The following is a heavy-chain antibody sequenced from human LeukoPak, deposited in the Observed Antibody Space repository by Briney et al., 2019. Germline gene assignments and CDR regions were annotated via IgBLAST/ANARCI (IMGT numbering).Heavy chain of an antibody. Sequence: HTGGSLRLSCAASGFTFDDYAMHWVRQAPGKGLEWVSGISWNSGSIDYADSVKGRSTISRDNAKNSLYLQMNSLRAEDTAVYYCATSRTFDYWGQGTLVTVSS. V-gene: IGHV3-9*01. D-gene: IGHD1-7*01. CDR2: ISWNSGSI. CDR1: GFTFDDYA. J-gene: IGHJ4*02. CDR3: ATSRTFDY.